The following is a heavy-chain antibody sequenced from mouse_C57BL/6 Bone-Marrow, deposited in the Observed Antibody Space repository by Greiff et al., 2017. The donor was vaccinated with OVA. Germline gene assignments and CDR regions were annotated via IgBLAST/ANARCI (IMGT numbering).Heavy chain of an antibody. CDR2: IYPGSGST. J-gene: IGHJ1*03. CDR1: GYTFTSYW. Sequence: QVQLQQPGAELVKPGASVKMSCKASGYTFTSYWITWVKQRPGQGLEWIGDIYPGSGSTNYNEKFKSKATLTVDTSSSTDYMQLSSLTSEDSAVYYCARNGGSSSYWYFDVWGTGTTVTVSS. V-gene: IGHV1-55*01. CDR3: ARNGGSSSYWYFDV. D-gene: IGHD1-1*01.